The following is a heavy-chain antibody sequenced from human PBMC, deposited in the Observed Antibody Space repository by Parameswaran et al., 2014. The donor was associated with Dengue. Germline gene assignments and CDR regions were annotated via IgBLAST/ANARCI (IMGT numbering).Heavy chain of an antibody. V-gene: IGHV4-39*07. CDR3: ARDWEGRNWFDP. J-gene: IGHJ5*02. Sequence: VRQAPGKGLEWIGSIYYSGSTYYNPSLKSRVTISVDTSKNQFSLKLSSVTAADTAVYYCARDWEGRNWFDPWGQGTLVTVSS. D-gene: IGHD1-26*01. CDR2: IYYSGST.